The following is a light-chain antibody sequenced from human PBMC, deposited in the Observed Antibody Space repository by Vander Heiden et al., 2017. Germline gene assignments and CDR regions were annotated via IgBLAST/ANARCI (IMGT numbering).Light chain of an antibody. J-gene: IGLJ3*02. V-gene: IGLV7-43*01. Sequence: QTVLPQEHSLTLSPGGTVTLTCPSSTGAGTSGYYPNWFQQKPGQAPRELIYSTSNKHSWTPARFSGSLLEGKAALTLSGVQPEDEAEYYCLLYYGGAWVFGGGTKLTVL. CDR2: STS. CDR3: LLYYGGAWV. CDR1: TGAGTSGYY.